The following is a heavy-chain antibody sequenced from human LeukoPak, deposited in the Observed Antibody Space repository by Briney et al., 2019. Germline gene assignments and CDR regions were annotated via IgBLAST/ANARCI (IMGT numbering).Heavy chain of an antibody. D-gene: IGHD3-3*01. J-gene: IGHJ3*02. Sequence: SGTQSLTCTVSAASISSGGYYCSWIRQHPGKGLEWIGYIYYSGSTYYNPSLKSRVTISVDTSKNQFSLKLHSVTAADTAVYYCARTLTIFGVVVILDGFDIWGQGTMVTVSS. CDR3: ARTLTIFGVVVILDGFDI. CDR1: AASISSGGYY. CDR2: IYYSGST. V-gene: IGHV4-31*03.